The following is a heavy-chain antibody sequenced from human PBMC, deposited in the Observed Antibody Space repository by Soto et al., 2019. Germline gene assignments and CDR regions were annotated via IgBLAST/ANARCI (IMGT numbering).Heavy chain of an antibody. CDR2: TYHRSKWYN. CDR3: SWSLYDSSGCYYVDF. D-gene: IGHD3-22*01. Sequence: SESLSRTCCIAGDSISSNNAIWKGSKESRTSRLEWLGRTYHRSKWYNDYALSVTSRITLLPDTSKNQFSLPLNSVTPEDTAVYYFSWSLYDSSGCYYVDFWGQGTLVTVSS. V-gene: IGHV6-1*01. J-gene: IGHJ4*02. CDR1: GDSISSNNAI.